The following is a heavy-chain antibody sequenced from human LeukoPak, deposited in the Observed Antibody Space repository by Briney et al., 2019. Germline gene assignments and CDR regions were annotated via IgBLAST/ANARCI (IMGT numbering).Heavy chain of an antibody. CDR3: ARATGLRYFDWLSRGGWFDP. J-gene: IGHJ5*02. V-gene: IGHV3-30*04. CDR2: ISYDGSNK. CDR1: GFTFSSYA. D-gene: IGHD3-9*01. Sequence: PGGSLRLSCAASGFTFSSYAIHWVRQTPGKGLERVAVISYDGSNKYYADSVKGRFTISRDNSKNTLYLQMNSLRAEETAVYYCARATGLRYFDWLSRGGWFDPWGQEPLVTVSS.